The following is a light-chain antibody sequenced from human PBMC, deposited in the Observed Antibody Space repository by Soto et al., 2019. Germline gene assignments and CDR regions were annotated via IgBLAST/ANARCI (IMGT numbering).Light chain of an antibody. CDR1: QSVSSSY. CDR3: QQRYNWPIT. CDR2: ADS. V-gene: IGKV3D-20*02. J-gene: IGKJ5*01. Sequence: IVLTQSPGTLSLSPGERATLSCRASQSVSSSYLAWYQQKPGQAPRLLIYADSNRATGIPARFSGSGSGTDFTLTISSLEPEDFSVYYCQQRYNWPITFGQGTRLEIK.